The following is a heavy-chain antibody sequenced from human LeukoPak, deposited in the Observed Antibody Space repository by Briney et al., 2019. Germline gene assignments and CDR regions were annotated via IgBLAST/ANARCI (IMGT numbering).Heavy chain of an antibody. CDR3: AKDRAFDGINGDLDY. J-gene: IGHJ4*02. CDR1: GFTFDDYA. Sequence: GRSLRLSCAAPGFTFDDYAMHWVRQAPGKGLEWVSGISWNSGSIGYADSVKGRFTISRDNAKNSLFLQMNSLRAEDTALYYCAKDRAFDGINGDLDYWGQGTLVTVSS. V-gene: IGHV3-9*01. D-gene: IGHD4-17*01. CDR2: ISWNSGSI.